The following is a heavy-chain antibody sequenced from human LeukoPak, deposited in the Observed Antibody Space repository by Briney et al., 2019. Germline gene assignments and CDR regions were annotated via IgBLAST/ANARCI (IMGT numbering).Heavy chain of an antibody. CDR3: ARDRSDYVWGSYRYKGAFDI. V-gene: IGHV4-59*01. J-gene: IGHJ3*02. Sequence: SETLSLTCTVSGGSISSYYWSWIRQPPGKGLEWVGYIYYSGSTNYNPSLKSRVTISVDTSKDQFSLKLSSVTAADTAVYYCARDRSDYVWGSYRYKGAFDIWGQGTMVTVSS. CDR1: GGSISSYY. CDR2: IYYSGST. D-gene: IGHD3-16*02.